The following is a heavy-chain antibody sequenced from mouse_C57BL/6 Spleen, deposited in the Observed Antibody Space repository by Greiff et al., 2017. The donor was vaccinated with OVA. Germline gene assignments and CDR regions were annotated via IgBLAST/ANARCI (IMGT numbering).Heavy chain of an antibody. D-gene: IGHD4-1*01. J-gene: IGHJ2*01. CDR1: GYTFTSYW. CDR3: ARDWDREYYFDY. CDR2: IHPNSGST. Sequence: VQLQQPGAELVKPGASVKLSCKASGYTFTSYWTHWVKQRPGQGLEWIGMIHPNSGSTNYNEKFKSKATLTVDKSSSTAYMQLSSLTSEDSAVYYCARDWDREYYFDYWGQGTTLTVSS. V-gene: IGHV1-64*01.